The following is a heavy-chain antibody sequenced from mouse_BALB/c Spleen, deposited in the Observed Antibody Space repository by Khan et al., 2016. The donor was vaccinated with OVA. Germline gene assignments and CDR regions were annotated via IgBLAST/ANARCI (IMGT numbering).Heavy chain of an antibody. CDR1: GYTFTSYW. CDR2: INPSTGYT. Sequence: QMQLKESGAELAKPGASVKMSCKASGYTFTSYWMHWVKQRPGQGLEWIGYINPSTGYTEYNQKFKDKATLTADKSSNTAYMQLSSLTSEDSAVYYCVNHGSSSAWFSYGGQGTLVTVS. D-gene: IGHD1-1*01. CDR3: VNHGSSSAWFSY. V-gene: IGHV1-7*01. J-gene: IGHJ3*01.